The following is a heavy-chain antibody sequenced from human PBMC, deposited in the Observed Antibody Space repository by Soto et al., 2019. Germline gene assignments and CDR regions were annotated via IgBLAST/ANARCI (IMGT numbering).Heavy chain of an antibody. Sequence: ASVKVSCKASGYTFTSYGISWVRQAPGQGLEWMGWISAYNGNTNYAQKLQGRDTMTTDTSTSTAYMELRSLRSDDTAVYYCARFYDSSGYGDAFDIWGQGTMVTVSS. J-gene: IGHJ3*02. V-gene: IGHV1-18*01. CDR3: ARFYDSSGYGDAFDI. CDR2: ISAYNGNT. D-gene: IGHD3-22*01. CDR1: GYTFTSYG.